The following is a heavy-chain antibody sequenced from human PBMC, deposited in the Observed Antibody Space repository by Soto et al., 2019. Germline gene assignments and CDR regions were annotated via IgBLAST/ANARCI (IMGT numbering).Heavy chain of an antibody. CDR2: IHGGDSNT. CDR1: GYSFTTNW. Sequence: PGESLKISCKGSGYSFTTNWIGWVRQMPGKGLEWMGIIHGGDSNTRYSPSFQGQVTIFVDKSINTAYLQWSSLKASDTAIYYCVRPRGPYYYYYAMDVWGQGTTVTV. CDR3: VRPRGPYYYYYAMDV. J-gene: IGHJ6*02. V-gene: IGHV5-51*01.